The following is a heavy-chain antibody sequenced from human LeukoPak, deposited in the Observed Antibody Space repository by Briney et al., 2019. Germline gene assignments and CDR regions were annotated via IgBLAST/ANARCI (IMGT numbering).Heavy chain of an antibody. CDR3: ARGPIVVVPAAMGDYYYYYGMDV. Sequence: SETLSLTCAVYGGSFSGYYWSWIRQPPGEGLEWIGEINHSGSTNYNPSLKSRVTISVDTSKNQFSLKLSSVTAADTAVYYCARGPIVVVPAAMGDYYYYYGMDVWGQGTTVTVSS. D-gene: IGHD2-2*01. V-gene: IGHV4-34*01. CDR2: INHSGST. CDR1: GGSFSGYY. J-gene: IGHJ6*02.